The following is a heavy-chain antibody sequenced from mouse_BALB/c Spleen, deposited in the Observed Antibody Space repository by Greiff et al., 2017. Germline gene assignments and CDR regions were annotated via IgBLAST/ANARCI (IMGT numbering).Heavy chain of an antibody. D-gene: IGHD1-1*01. CDR3: ARGLLRSFDY. CDR2: ISSGGST. Sequence: EVHLVESGGGLVKPGGSLKLSCAASGFTFSSYAMSWVRQTPEKRLEWVASISSGGSTYYPDSVKGRFTISRDNARNILYLQMSSLRSEDTAMYYCARGLLRSFDYWGQGTTLTVSS. J-gene: IGHJ2*01. CDR1: GFTFSSYA. V-gene: IGHV5-6-5*01.